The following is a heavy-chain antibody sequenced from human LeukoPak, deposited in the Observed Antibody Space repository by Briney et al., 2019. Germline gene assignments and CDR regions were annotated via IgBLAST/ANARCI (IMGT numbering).Heavy chain of an antibody. V-gene: IGHV5-51*01. Sequence: GEALKISCKGSGYSFSSYWIDWVRQMPGKGLEWMGIIFPGDSDPRYSPSFQGQVTISADKSISTAYLQWSSLKASDTAMYYCAREFGSGSYYNLGYWGQGTLVTVSS. CDR2: IFPGDSDP. J-gene: IGHJ4*02. D-gene: IGHD3-10*01. CDR3: AREFGSGSYYNLGY. CDR1: GYSFSSYW.